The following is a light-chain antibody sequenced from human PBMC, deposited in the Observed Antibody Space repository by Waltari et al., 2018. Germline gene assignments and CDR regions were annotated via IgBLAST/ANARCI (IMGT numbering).Light chain of an antibody. CDR3: QQYVESPAT. J-gene: IGKJ1*01. CDR2: HAS. CDR1: QSVRIY. V-gene: IGKV3-20*01. Sequence: EIVLTQSPGTVSLSPGDRATFSCWARQSVRIYLAWYPEKPGKAPRRLIYHASSRATGIPDRFSGSGSGTDFRLTISRLEPEDFAMYYCQQYVESPATFGQGTKVEIK.